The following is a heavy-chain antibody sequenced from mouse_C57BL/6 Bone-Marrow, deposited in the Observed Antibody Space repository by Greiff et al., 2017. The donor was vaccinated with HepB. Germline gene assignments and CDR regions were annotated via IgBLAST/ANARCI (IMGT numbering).Heavy chain of an antibody. J-gene: IGHJ3*01. D-gene: IGHD3-3*01. Sequence: DVQLQESGPGLVKPSQSLSLTCSVTGYSITSGYYWNWIRQFPGNKLEWMGYISYDGSNNYNPSLKNRISITRDTSKNQFFLKLNSVTTEDTATYYCARRGGTRFAYWGQGTLVTVSA. CDR3: ARRGGTRFAY. V-gene: IGHV3-6*01. CDR1: GYSITSGYY. CDR2: ISYDGSN.